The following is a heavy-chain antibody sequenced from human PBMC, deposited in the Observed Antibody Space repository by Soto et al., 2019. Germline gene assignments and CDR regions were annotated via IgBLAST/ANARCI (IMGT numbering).Heavy chain of an antibody. J-gene: IGHJ4*02. CDR3: AKLTSQAHFAY. CDR1: GFTFSVSD. D-gene: IGHD7-27*01. Sequence: DVQVLESGGGLVQPGGSLRLSCAPSGFTFSVSDMTWVRQAPGKGLEWVSSISISGDAAYYADSVKGRFTISRDNSKNPLNLPTDSLRAEDTAEYYCAKLTSQAHFAYWGRGGLVTVSS. CDR2: ISISGDAA. V-gene: IGHV3-23*01.